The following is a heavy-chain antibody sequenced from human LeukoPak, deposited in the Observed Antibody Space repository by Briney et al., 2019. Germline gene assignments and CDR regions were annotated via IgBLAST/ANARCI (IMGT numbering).Heavy chain of an antibody. J-gene: IGHJ4*02. CDR3: ARDGVSVVPAEYLTFDY. Sequence: GGSLTLSCAASGFTFRTYSMKWVRQAPGKGLEWVSSISSSSSYIYYADSVKGRFTISRDYAKNSLYLQMNSLRAEDTAVYYCARDGVSVVPAEYLTFDYWGQGTLVTVSS. CDR1: GFTFRTYS. D-gene: IGHD2-2*01. V-gene: IGHV3-21*06. CDR2: ISSSSSYI.